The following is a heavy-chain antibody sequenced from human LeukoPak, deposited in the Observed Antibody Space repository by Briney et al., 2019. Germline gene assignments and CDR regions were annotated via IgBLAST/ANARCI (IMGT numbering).Heavy chain of an antibody. CDR3: AKTSLSDASGHYYYMDV. CDR2: ISGSGGSA. D-gene: IGHD3-3*01. V-gene: IGHV3-23*01. Sequence: GGSLRLSCAASGFNFDDYVMTWVRQAPGKGLEWVSGISGSGGSAYYADFVKGRFTISRDNSQNTVSLQVNNLRTEDTALYYCAKTSLSDASGHYYYMDVWGRGTTVTVSS. CDR1: GFNFDDYV. J-gene: IGHJ6*03.